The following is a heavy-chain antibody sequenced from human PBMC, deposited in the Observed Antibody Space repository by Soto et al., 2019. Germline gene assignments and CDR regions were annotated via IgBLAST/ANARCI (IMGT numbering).Heavy chain of an antibody. CDR1: GFTFSSYG. J-gene: IGHJ4*02. CDR2: ISYDGSNK. Sequence: ALRLSCAASGFTFSSYGMHWVRQAPGKGLEWVAVISYDGSNKYYADSVKGRFTISRDNSKNTLYLQMNSLRAEDTAVYYCAKDHCSGDCYSHLDYWGQGTLVTVSS. V-gene: IGHV3-30*18. CDR3: AKDHCSGDCYSHLDY. D-gene: IGHD2-21*02.